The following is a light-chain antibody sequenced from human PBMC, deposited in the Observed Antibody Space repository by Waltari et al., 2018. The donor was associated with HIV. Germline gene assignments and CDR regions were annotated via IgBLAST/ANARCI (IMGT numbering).Light chain of an antibody. Sequence: QSALTQPAPVSASPGQSITISCTGATSDVVGCYLVSWFQKHPCTAPKLIISDVSKRPSGVSNLFSRSKSGNTAFLTISGLQAEDESDYYCCSYAGSSTLFGGGTKVTVL. CDR1: TSDVVGCYL. CDR2: DVS. J-gene: IGLJ2*01. CDR3: CSYAGSSTL. V-gene: IGLV2-23*02.